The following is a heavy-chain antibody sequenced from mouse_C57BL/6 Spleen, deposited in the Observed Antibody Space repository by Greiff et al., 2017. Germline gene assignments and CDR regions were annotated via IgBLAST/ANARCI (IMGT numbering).Heavy chain of an antibody. CDR3: ARYPRYDGYYGFAY. CDR2: INPNNGGT. J-gene: IGHJ3*01. Sequence: VQLQQSGPELVKPGASVQMSCKASGYTFTDYNMHWVKQSHGKSLEWIGYINPNNGGTSYNQKFKGKATLTVNKSSSTAYMELRSLTSEESAVYYCARYPRYDGYYGFAYWGQGTLVTVSA. CDR1: GYTFTDYN. V-gene: IGHV1-22*01. D-gene: IGHD2-3*01.